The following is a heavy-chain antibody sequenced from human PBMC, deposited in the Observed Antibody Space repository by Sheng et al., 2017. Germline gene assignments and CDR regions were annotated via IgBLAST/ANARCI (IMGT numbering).Heavy chain of an antibody. CDR2: VYPSGST. CDR1: GDSISSGSYY. D-gene: IGHD2-21*01. V-gene: IGHV4-61*02. CDR3: ARDGVLTYCGGDCYSYY. Sequence: QVQLQESGPGLVKPSQTLSLTCTVSGDSISSGSYYWSWIRQPAGKGLEWVGRVYPSGSTDYNPSLNSRVTISLDTSKNQFYLRVTSVPPQTTAVYYCARDGVLTYCGGDCYSYYWGQGTLVTVSS. J-gene: IGHJ4*02.